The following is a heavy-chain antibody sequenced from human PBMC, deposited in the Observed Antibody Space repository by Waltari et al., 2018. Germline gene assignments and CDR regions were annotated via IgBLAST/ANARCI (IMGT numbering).Heavy chain of an antibody. CDR3: ARLSVEMATSFDY. D-gene: IGHD5-12*01. CDR1: GGSISSSSYY. V-gene: IGHV4-39*01. Sequence: QLQLQESGPGLVKPSETLSLTCTVSGGSISSSSYYWGWIRQPPGKGLEWIGSIYYSGRTYYNPSLKSRVTISVDTSKNQFSLKLSSVTAADTAVYYCARLSVEMATSFDYWGQGTLVTVSS. J-gene: IGHJ4*02. CDR2: IYYSGRT.